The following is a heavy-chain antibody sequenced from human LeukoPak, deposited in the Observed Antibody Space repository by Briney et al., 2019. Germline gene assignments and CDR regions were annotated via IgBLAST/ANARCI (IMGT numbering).Heavy chain of an antibody. CDR3: ARQNGGSFY. Sequence: GGTLRLSCAVSGFTLSSFWMSWVRQAPGKGLEWVANIKEDGSQTRYVDSVKGRFTISRDNAKNSLFLQMNSLRAEDAAVYYCARQNGGSFYWGQGTLVTVSS. V-gene: IGHV3-7*01. CDR1: GFTLSSFW. CDR2: IKEDGSQT. D-gene: IGHD3-10*01. J-gene: IGHJ4*02.